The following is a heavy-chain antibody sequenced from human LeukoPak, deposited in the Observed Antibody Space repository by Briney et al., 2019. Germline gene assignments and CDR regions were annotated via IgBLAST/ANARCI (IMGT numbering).Heavy chain of an antibody. Sequence: SETLSLTCAVYGGSFSGYYWSWIRQPPGKGLEWIGEINHSGSTNYNPSLKSRVTISVDTSKNQFSLKLSSVTAADTAVYYCARRRVEYSSSSWNWFDPWGQGTLVTVSS. CDR1: GGSFSGYY. CDR3: ARRRVEYSSSSWNWFDP. D-gene: IGHD6-6*01. J-gene: IGHJ5*02. CDR2: INHSGST. V-gene: IGHV4-34*01.